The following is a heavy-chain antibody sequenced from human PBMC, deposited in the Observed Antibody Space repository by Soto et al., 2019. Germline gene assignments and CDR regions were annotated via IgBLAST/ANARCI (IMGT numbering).Heavy chain of an antibody. CDR1: GYTLTELS. Sequence: ASVKVSCKGSGYTLTELSMHWVRQAPGKGIEWMGGFDPEYGETIYAQKFQGRVTMTEDPSTDTAYIELSSLRSEDTAVSYCATFGELWDYYWGQGTLVTVSS. CDR3: ATFGELWDYY. D-gene: IGHD3-10*01. J-gene: IGHJ4*02. CDR2: FDPEYGET. V-gene: IGHV1-24*01.